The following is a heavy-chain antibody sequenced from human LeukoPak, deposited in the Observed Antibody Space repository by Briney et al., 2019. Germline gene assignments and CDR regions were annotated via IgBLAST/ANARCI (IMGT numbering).Heavy chain of an antibody. CDR3: ARDYTEGITWYYYFDY. J-gene: IGHJ4*02. V-gene: IGHV3-23*01. Sequence: GGSLRLSCAASGFTLSSYSMSWVRQAPGKGLEWVAALSFGGGDTYYADSVKGRFTISRDISKSTLYLQMNGLRAEDTATYYCARDYTEGITWYYYFDYWGQGTLVSVSS. D-gene: IGHD3-16*01. CDR1: GFTLSSYS. CDR2: LSFGGGDT.